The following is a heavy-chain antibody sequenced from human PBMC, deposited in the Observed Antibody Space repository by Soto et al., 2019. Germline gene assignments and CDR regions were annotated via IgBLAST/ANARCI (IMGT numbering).Heavy chain of an antibody. CDR1: GYTFTSYD. J-gene: IGHJ6*03. D-gene: IGHD3-3*01. V-gene: IGHV1-8*01. CDR3: ARGSFGVVTVTGYYMDV. CDR2: MNPNSGNT. Sequence: ASVKVSCKASGYTFTSYDINWVRQATGQGLEWMGWMNPNSGNTGYAQKFQGRVTMTRKTSISTAYMELSSLRSEDTAVYYCARGSFGVVTVTGYYMDVWGKGTTVTVSS.